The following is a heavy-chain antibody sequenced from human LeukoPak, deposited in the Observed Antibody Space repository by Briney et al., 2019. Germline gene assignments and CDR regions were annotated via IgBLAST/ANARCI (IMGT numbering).Heavy chain of an antibody. V-gene: IGHV1-18*01. CDR3: ARIGPMITFGGVIVIRGFDY. D-gene: IGHD3-16*02. Sequence: GASVKVSCKASGYTFTSYGISWVRQAPGQGLEWMGWISAYNGNTNYAQKLQGRVTMTTDTSTSTAYMELRSLRSDDTAVYYCARIGPMITFGGVIVIRGFDYWGRGTLVTVSS. CDR2: ISAYNGNT. J-gene: IGHJ4*02. CDR1: GYTFTSYG.